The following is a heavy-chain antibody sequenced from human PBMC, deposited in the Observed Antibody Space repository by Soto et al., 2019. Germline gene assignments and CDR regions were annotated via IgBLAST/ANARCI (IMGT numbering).Heavy chain of an antibody. J-gene: IGHJ4*02. V-gene: IGHV3-21*01. Sequence: GGSLRLSCAASGFTFSRYSMNWVRQAPGKGLEWVSSISSTTNYIYYADSMEGRFTVSRDNAKNSVYLDMNSLSAEDTAVYYCARESEDLTSNFDYWGQGTLVTVSS. CDR2: ISSTTNYI. CDR3: ARESEDLTSNFDY. CDR1: GFTFSRYS.